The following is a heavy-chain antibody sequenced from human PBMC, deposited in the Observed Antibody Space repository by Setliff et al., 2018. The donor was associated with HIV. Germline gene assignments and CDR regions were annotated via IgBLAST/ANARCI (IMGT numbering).Heavy chain of an antibody. D-gene: IGHD6-25*01. V-gene: IGHV1-18*01. CDR2: ISGYNGNT. CDR3: ARDRLNVYSSGWGVGY. CDR1: GYTFPSYG. Sequence: GASVKVSCKASGYTFPSYGISWVRQAPGQGLEWMGWISGYNGNTNFAQKLQGRVTMTTDTSTSTAYMELRSLRSDDTAVYYCARDRLNVYSSGWGVGYWGQGTLVTVSS. J-gene: IGHJ4*02.